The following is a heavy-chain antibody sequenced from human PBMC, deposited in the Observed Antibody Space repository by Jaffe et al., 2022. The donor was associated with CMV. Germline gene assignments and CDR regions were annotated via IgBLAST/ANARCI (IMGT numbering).Heavy chain of an antibody. CDR1: GGSISSSSYY. CDR2: IYYSGST. Sequence: QLQLQESGPGLVKPSETLSLTCTVSGGSISSSSYYWGWIRQPPGKGLEWIGSIYYSGSTYYNPSLKSRVTISVDTSKNQFSLKLSSVTAADTAVYYCARLSGWYLGAWDYYYYYMDVWGKGTTVTVSS. V-gene: IGHV4-39*01. J-gene: IGHJ6*03. CDR3: ARLSGWYLGAWDYYYYYMDV. D-gene: IGHD6-19*01.